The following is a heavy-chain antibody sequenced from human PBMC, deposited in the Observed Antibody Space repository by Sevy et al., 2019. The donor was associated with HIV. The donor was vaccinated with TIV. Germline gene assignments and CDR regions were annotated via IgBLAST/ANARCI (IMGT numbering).Heavy chain of an antibody. Sequence: GGSLRLSCTASGFTFGDYAMSWVRQAPGKGLEWVGFIRSKAYGGTTEYAASVKGRFTISRDDSKIIAYLQMNSLKTEDTAVYYCTRASGYDFDYYYMDVWGKGTTVTVSS. CDR3: TRASGYDFDYYYMDV. V-gene: IGHV3-49*04. J-gene: IGHJ6*03. CDR2: IRSKAYGGTT. D-gene: IGHD5-12*01. CDR1: GFTFGDYA.